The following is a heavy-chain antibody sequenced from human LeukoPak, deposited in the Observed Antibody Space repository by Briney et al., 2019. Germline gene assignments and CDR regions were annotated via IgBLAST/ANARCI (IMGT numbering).Heavy chain of an antibody. Sequence: RGSLRLSCAASGYTFSDYYMSWIRQGPGKGLEWVSYISSSGSTIYYTDSVKGRFTISRDNAKYSLYLQMNSLRAEDTAVYYCESTGPYYYDSSGYTIFDYWGQGTLVTVSS. CDR2: ISSSGSTI. D-gene: IGHD3-22*01. CDR3: ESTGPYYYDSSGYTIFDY. J-gene: IGHJ4*02. CDR1: GYTFSDYY. V-gene: IGHV3-11*01.